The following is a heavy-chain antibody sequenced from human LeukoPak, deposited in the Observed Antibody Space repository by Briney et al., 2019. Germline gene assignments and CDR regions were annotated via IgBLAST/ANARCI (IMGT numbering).Heavy chain of an antibody. CDR1: GFTFSNHG. J-gene: IGHJ3*01. CDR2: IDEDGSET. CDR3: VRYGRRANDQPFDV. D-gene: IGHD1-1*01. Sequence: GGSLRLSCAASGFTFSNHGMSWVRQAPGKGLEWVASIDEDGSETNYVDSVTGRFTVSRDHAKNSLFLQMNSLRAEDTAVYYCVRYGRRANDQPFDVWGQGTMVTVSS. V-gene: IGHV3-7*01.